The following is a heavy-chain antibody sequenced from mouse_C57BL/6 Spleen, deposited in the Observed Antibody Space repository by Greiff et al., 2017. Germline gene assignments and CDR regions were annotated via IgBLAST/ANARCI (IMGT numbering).Heavy chain of an antibody. D-gene: IGHD2-2*01. Sequence: VQLQQSGAELARPGASVKMSCKASGYTFTSYTMHWVKQRPGQGLEWIGYINPSSGYTKYNQKFKDKATLTADKSSSTAYMQLSSLTSEDSAVYYCARDGYDDTGDAMDYWGQGTSVTVSS. CDR2: INPSSGYT. J-gene: IGHJ4*01. CDR1: GYTFTSYT. V-gene: IGHV1-4*01. CDR3: ARDGYDDTGDAMDY.